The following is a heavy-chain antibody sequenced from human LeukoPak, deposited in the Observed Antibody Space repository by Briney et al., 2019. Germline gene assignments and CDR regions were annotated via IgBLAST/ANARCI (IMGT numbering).Heavy chain of an antibody. CDR2: IWYDGSNK. D-gene: IGHD6-13*01. V-gene: IGHV3-33*01. Sequence: GGSLRLSCAASGFTFSSYGMHWVRQAPGKGLEWVAVIWYDGSNKYYADSVKGRFTISRDNSKNTLYLQMNSLRAEDTAVYYCARDSSRAEAFDIWGQGTMVTVSS. CDR1: GFTFSSYG. J-gene: IGHJ3*02. CDR3: ARDSSRAEAFDI.